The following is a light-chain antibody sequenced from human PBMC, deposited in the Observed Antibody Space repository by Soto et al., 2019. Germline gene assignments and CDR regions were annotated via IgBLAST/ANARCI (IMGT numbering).Light chain of an antibody. CDR1: SSDVGGYNY. CDR2: DVS. Sequence: QSALTQPASVSGSPGQSITISCTGTSSDVGGYNYVSWYQQHPGKAPKLMIYDVSNWPSVVSNRFSGSKSGNTASLTISGLQAEDEADYYCSSYTSSSPYVFGTGTKLTVL. CDR3: SSYTSSSPYV. V-gene: IGLV2-14*01. J-gene: IGLJ1*01.